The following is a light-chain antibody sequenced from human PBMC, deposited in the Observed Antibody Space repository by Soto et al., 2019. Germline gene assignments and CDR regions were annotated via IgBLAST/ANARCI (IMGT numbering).Light chain of an antibody. CDR2: AAS. J-gene: IGKJ5*01. V-gene: IGKV1-5*01. CDR3: QQYHRYPIT. Sequence: DIQMTQSPSTLSASVGDRVSITCRASQSMSVWLAWFQQRSGKAPKLLISAASSLESGVPSRFSGSGSGTEFTLTISSLQADDFATYYCQQYHRYPITFGQGTRLEIK. CDR1: QSMSVW.